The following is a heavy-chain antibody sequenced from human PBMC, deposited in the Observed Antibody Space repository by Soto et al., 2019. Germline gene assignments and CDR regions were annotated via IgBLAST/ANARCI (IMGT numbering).Heavy chain of an antibody. D-gene: IGHD2-15*01. V-gene: IGHV3-66*01. CDR3: ARVMPYCSGGSCHSVDY. J-gene: IGHJ4*02. CDR2: IHIGGGT. Sequence: EVHLVESGRGLVQPGESLKLSCVVSGFTVSTNYMTWVRQAPGKGLEWVSGIHIGGGTYYADSVDGRITISRDNSENTLYLQINNLRTEDTAVYYCARVMPYCSGGSCHSVDYWGQGTLVNVSS. CDR1: GFTVSTNY.